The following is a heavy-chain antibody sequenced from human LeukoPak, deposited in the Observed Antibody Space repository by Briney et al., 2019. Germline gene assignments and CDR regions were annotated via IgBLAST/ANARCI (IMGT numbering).Heavy chain of an antibody. Sequence: RGSLRLSCAASGFTLSNYWMIWVRQAPGKGLEWVGNIKQDGSVTRYADSVRGRFTISRDNAQTSLYLQMNSLRAEDTAVYYCARASNPWLQLTWGQGTLVTVSS. D-gene: IGHD5-24*01. CDR1: GFTLSNYW. CDR2: IKQDGSVT. J-gene: IGHJ5*02. CDR3: ARASNPWLQLT. V-gene: IGHV3-7*05.